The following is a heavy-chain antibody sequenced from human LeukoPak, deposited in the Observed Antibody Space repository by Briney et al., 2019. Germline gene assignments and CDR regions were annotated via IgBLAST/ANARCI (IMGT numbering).Heavy chain of an antibody. CDR3: AGAGYSSYAFDI. V-gene: IGHV4-59*01. J-gene: IGHJ3*02. Sequence: PSETLSLTCTVSGGSISSYYWSWIRQPPGKGLEWIGYIYYSGSTNYNPSLKSRVTISVDTSKNQFSLKLSSVTAADTAVYYCAGAGYSSYAFDIWGQGTMVTVSS. CDR1: GGSISSYY. D-gene: IGHD5-18*01. CDR2: IYYSGST.